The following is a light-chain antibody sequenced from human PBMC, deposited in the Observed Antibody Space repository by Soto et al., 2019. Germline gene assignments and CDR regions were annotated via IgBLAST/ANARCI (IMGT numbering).Light chain of an antibody. CDR1: SSNIETNT. J-gene: IGLJ2*01. CDR3: AVWDDNLSGMI. CDR2: NNN. Sequence: QPVLTQPPSASGTPGQRVTISCSGSSSNIETNTVDWYQHLPGTAPKVLIFNNNQRPSGVPDRFSGSKSGTSASLAISGLQSEDEAHYYCAVWDDNLSGMIFGGGTKLTVL. V-gene: IGLV1-44*01.